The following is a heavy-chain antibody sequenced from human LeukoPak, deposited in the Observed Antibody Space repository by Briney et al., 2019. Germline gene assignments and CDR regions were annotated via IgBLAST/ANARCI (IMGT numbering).Heavy chain of an antibody. Sequence: GGSLRLSCAASGFTFDDCGMSWVRQAPGKGLEWVSGINWNGGSTGYADSVKGRFTISRDNAKNSLYLQMNSLRAEDTALYYCARSKMDTAMAQHFDYWGQGTLVTVSS. CDR1: GFTFDDCG. CDR3: ARSKMDTAMAQHFDY. J-gene: IGHJ4*02. V-gene: IGHV3-20*04. D-gene: IGHD5-18*01. CDR2: INWNGGST.